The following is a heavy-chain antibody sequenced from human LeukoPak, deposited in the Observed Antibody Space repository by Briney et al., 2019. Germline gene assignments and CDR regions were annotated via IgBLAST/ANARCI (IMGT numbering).Heavy chain of an antibody. Sequence: PGGSLRLSCAASAFSLNAYNMNWVRQAPGKGLEWVSSISSSSSYIYYADSVKGRFTISRDNAKNSLYLQMNSLRAEDTAVYYCARNPPTTTIFGVVYYYYYMDVWGKGTTVTVSS. CDR2: ISSSSSYI. J-gene: IGHJ6*03. D-gene: IGHD3-3*01. CDR3: ARNPPTTTIFGVVYYYYYMDV. V-gene: IGHV3-21*01. CDR1: AFSLNAYN.